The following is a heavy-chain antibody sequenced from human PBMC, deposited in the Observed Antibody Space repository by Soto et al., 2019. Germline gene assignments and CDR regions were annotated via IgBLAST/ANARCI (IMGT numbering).Heavy chain of an antibody. D-gene: IGHD3-16*01. V-gene: IGHV4-31*03. Sequence: SETLSLTCTVSDDSIGRSNYFWSWIRQHPGKGLEWIGYIYYSGSTYYNPSLKSRVTISVDTSKNQFSLKLSSVTAADTAVYYCARDLWELNTPYGMHVWGQGTTVTAP. CDR3: ARDLWELNTPYGMHV. CDR1: DDSIGRSNYF. J-gene: IGHJ6*02. CDR2: IYYSGST.